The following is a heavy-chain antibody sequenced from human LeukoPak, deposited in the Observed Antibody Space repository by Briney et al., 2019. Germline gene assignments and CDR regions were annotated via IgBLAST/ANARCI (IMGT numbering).Heavy chain of an antibody. J-gene: IGHJ5*02. Sequence: SDTLSLTCAVYGGSFSGYYWSWIRQPPGKGLEWIGEINHSGSTNYNPSLKSRVTISVDTSKNQFSLKLSSVTAADTAVYYCAREKGEYCSGGSCYQTGWFDPWGQGTLVTGSS. CDR3: AREKGEYCSGGSCYQTGWFDP. CDR2: INHSGST. D-gene: IGHD2-15*01. V-gene: IGHV4-34*01. CDR1: GGSFSGYY.